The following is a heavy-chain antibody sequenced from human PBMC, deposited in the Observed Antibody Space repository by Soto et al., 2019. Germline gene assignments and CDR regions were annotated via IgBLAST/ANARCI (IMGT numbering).Heavy chain of an antibody. V-gene: IGHV1-69*12. CDR3: ARHDDSHSYYYGMDV. Sequence: QVQLVQSGAEVKKPGSSVKVSCKVSGGTFSSYAISWVRQAPGQGLEWMGGIIPIFGTADYAQKFQGRVTITADESTSTAFMDLSSLRSEDTAVYYCARHDDSHSYYYGMDVWGQGTTVTVSS. J-gene: IGHJ6*02. CDR1: GGTFSSYA. D-gene: IGHD4-17*01. CDR2: IIPIFGTA.